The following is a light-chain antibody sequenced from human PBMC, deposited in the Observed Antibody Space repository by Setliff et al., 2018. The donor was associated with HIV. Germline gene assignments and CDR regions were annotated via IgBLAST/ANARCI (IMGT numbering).Light chain of an antibody. Sequence: QSVLTQPPSVSGTPGQRVTISCSGSTSNIGRNAVYWYQQIPGTAPKLLMSRNNLRPSGVPDRFSGSKSGTSASLAISGLQSEDEVDYYCATWDDNLSGLVFGGGTKVTVL. V-gene: IGLV1-44*01. CDR3: ATWDDNLSGLV. CDR1: TSNIGRNA. CDR2: RNN. J-gene: IGLJ3*02.